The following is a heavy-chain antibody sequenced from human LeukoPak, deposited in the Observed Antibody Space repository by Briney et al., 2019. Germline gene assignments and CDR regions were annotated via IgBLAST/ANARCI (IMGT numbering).Heavy chain of an antibody. CDR2: INSDWSET. Sequence: PGGSLRLSCAASGFTFSRFWIYWVRHAPGKGLVWVSRINSDWSETLYADSVKGRFTISRDNAKNTLYLQMNSLRAEDTAVYYCATGNYYDSRGYYTFGYWGQGTLVTVSS. D-gene: IGHD3-22*01. J-gene: IGHJ4*02. CDR3: ATGNYYDSRGYYTFGY. CDR1: GFTFSRFW. V-gene: IGHV3-74*01.